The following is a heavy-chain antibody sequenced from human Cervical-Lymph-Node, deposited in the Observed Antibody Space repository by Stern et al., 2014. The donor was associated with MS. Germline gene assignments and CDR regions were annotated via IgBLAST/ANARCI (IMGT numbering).Heavy chain of an antibody. CDR1: GFTVSRDY. D-gene: IGHD1-1*01. J-gene: IGHJ4*02. Sequence: VQLVESGGGVIQPGGSLRLSCTASGFTVSRDYMTWVRQAPGKGLEWLSLITNVGTTFYTDSVKRRFTISRDDSKNTVYLHMTSLRAEDTAMYYCARDTSSPERSDWWGQGTLVTVSS. CDR3: ARDTSSPERSDW. CDR2: ITNVGTT. V-gene: IGHV3-53*01.